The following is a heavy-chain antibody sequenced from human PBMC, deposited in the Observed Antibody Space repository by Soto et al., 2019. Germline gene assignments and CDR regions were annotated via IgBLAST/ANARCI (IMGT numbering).Heavy chain of an antibody. CDR1: GYTFSNYD. J-gene: IGHJ4*02. D-gene: IGHD3-10*01. CDR2: VNPNNGDT. CDR3: AKVSRKGSAIDFDY. Sequence: QVQLVQSGAELKKPGASVKVSCKASGYTFSNYDMNWVRQATGQGPEWIGWVNPNNGDTGYAQKFQGRVTLTTDISTTRAYIELTSLRSEDTAIYYCAKVSRKGSAIDFDYWGQGTLITVSS. V-gene: IGHV1-8*01.